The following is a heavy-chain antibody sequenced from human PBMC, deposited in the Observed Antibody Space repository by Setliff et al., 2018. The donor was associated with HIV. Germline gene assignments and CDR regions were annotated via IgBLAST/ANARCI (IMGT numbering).Heavy chain of an antibody. D-gene: IGHD5-12*01. J-gene: IGHJ3*02. CDR3: ARQNYDGNSWDI. CDR1: GGTFSSYA. V-gene: IGHV1-69*05. CDR2: IIPIFGTA. Sequence: KVSCKASGGTFSSYAISWVRQAPGQGLEWMGGIIPIFGTANYAQKFEGRVTITTDESTSTAYVELSSLRSEDAAVYYCARQNYDGNSWDIWGQGTMVTVSS.